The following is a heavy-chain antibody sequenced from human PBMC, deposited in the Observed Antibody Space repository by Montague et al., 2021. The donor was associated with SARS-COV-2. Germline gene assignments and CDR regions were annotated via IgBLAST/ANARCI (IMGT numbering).Heavy chain of an antibody. D-gene: IGHD3-16*01. CDR2: IYTSGST. V-gene: IGHV4-4*07. J-gene: IGHJ6*02. CDR3: ARALIVYDYVWGSYWPYGMDV. Sequence: SETLSLTCTVSGGSISSYYWSWIRQPAGKGLEWIGRIYTSGSTNYNPSLKSRVTMSVDTSKNQFSLKLSSVTAADTAVYYCARALIVYDYVWGSYWPYGMDVWGQGTTVTVSS. CDR1: GGSISSYY.